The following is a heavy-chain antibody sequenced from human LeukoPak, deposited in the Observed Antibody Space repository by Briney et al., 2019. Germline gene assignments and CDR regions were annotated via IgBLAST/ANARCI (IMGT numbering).Heavy chain of an antibody. V-gene: IGHV2-5*02. CDR3: AHRLTYYGSGSIFDY. D-gene: IGHD3-10*01. CDR2: IYWDDDK. CDR1: GLSVSTSGGG. Sequence: SGPTLIQPIRTLTLTCTFSGLSVSTSGGGEGWIGQPPGKELEWLSLIYWDDDKRYSPSLKSRLTITKYTSKNQVVLTMTNMDPVDTATYYCAHRLTYYGSGSIFDYWGQGTLVTVSS. J-gene: IGHJ4*02.